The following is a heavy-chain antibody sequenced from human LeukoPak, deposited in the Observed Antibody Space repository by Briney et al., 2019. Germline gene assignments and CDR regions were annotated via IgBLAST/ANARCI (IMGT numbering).Heavy chain of an antibody. D-gene: IGHD4-17*01. CDR1: GFAFSTYW. V-gene: IGHV3-15*01. CDR2: IKSKTDGGTT. J-gene: IGHJ4*02. CDR3: TAQVKYGDYVDY. Sequence: GGSLRLSCGASGFAFSTYWMNWVRQAPGKGLEWVGRIKSKTDGGTTDYAAPVKGRFTISRDDSKNTLYLQMNSLKTEDTAVYYCTAQVKYGDYVDYWGQGTLVTVSS.